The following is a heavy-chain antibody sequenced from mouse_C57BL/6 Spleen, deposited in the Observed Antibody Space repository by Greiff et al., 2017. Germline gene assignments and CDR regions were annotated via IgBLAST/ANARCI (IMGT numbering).Heavy chain of an antibody. CDR2: IDPANGDT. V-gene: IGHV14-3*01. CDR1: GFNIKNTY. J-gene: IGHJ4*01. Sequence: EVQLQQSVAELVRPGASVKLSCTASGFNIKNTYMHWVKQRPEQGLEWIGSIDPANGDTKYAPKFPGQAPLTADTSSNTAYLQLSSLTSEDTAIYYCGGGRVAMDYWGQGTSVTVSS. CDR3: GGGRVAMDY.